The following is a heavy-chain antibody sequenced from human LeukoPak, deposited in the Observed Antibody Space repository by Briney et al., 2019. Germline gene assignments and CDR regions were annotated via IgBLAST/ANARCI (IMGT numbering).Heavy chain of an antibody. J-gene: IGHJ5*02. CDR3: ARGPYSNYWFDP. CDR1: GYTFTSYA. Sequence: ASVKVSCKTSGYTFTSYAMHWVRLAPGQRLEWMGWINAGNGNTKYSQKFQDRVTITRDTSASTAYMELSSLRSENTAVYFCARGPYSNYWFDPWGQGTLVTVSS. V-gene: IGHV1-3*01. D-gene: IGHD4-11*01. CDR2: INAGNGNT.